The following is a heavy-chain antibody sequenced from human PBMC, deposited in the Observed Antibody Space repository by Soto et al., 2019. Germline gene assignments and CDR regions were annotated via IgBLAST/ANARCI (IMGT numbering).Heavy chain of an antibody. J-gene: IGHJ4*02. D-gene: IGHD2-15*01. V-gene: IGHV3-23*01. CDR3: ARGFVLVVAATGNLTDNFDY. Sequence: PGGSLRLSCAASGFTFSSYAMSWVRQAPGKGLEWVSAISGSGGSTYYADSVKGRFTISRDNSKNTLYLQMNSLIAEDTAVYYCARGFVLVVAATGNLTDNFDYWGQGTLVTVSS. CDR1: GFTFSSYA. CDR2: ISGSGGST.